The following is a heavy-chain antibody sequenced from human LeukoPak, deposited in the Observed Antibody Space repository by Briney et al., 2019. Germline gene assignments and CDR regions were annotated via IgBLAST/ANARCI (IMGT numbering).Heavy chain of an antibody. V-gene: IGHV4-30-4*08. CDR3: ASRGRYWFDP. CDR1: GGSISSGDYY. CDR2: IYYSGST. Sequence: SQTLSLTCTVSGGSISSGDYYWSWIRQPPGKGLEWIGYIYYSGSTHYNPSLKSRVTISVDTSKNQFSLKLSSVTAADMAVYYCASRGRYWFDPWGQGTLVTVSS. J-gene: IGHJ5*02.